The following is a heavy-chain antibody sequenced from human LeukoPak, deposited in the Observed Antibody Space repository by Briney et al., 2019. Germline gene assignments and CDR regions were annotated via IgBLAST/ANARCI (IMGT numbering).Heavy chain of an antibody. J-gene: IGHJ4*02. D-gene: IGHD5-24*01. CDR2: ISYDGSFK. CDR1: GFTFSGYG. CDR3: AKDAGAGYNWNYCDY. V-gene: IGHV3-30*18. Sequence: PGGSLRLSCAASGFTFSGYGTHWVRQAPGKGLEWVAVISYDGSFKYHGDSVKGRFTISRDNSKNTLYLQMNSLRPEDTAVYHCAKDAGAGYNWNYCDYWGQGTLVTVSS.